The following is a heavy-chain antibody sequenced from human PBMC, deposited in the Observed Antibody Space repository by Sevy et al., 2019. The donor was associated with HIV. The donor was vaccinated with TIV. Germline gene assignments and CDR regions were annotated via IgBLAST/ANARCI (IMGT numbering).Heavy chain of an antibody. J-gene: IGHJ6*03. D-gene: IGHD3-22*01. V-gene: IGHV3-23*01. CDR3: AKGGGGHYDPDEIGYYFYYYNMDV. CDR1: GFSFDSYG. Sequence: GGSLRLSCAVSGFSFDSYGMTWVRQAPGKGLEWVSGISGSGTRTYYADSVKGRFIISRDNSKNTLYLQMNSLRSEDTGIYECAKGGGGHYDPDEIGYYFYYYNMDVWGKGTTVTVSS. CDR2: ISGSGTRT.